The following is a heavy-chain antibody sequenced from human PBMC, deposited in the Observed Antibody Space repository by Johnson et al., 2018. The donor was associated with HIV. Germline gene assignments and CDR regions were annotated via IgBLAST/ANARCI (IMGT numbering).Heavy chain of an antibody. CDR1: GFRFSTYA. CDR3: AKGIYDFWGGYLLDAFDM. D-gene: IGHD3-3*01. V-gene: IGHV3-30*18. Sequence: QVQLVESGGGLVQPGRSLRLSCAASGFRFSTYAMHWVRQAPGKGLEWVAVISYDGSNKYYADSVKGRFIISRDNSKITLYLQMSSLRVEDTAVYYCAKGIYDFWGGYLLDAFDMWGQGTMVTVSS. CDR2: ISYDGSNK. J-gene: IGHJ3*02.